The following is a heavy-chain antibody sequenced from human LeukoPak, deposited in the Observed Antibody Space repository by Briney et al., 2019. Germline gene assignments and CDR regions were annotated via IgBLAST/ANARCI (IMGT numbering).Heavy chain of an antibody. CDR1: GFTFSSYG. J-gene: IGHJ4*02. V-gene: IGHV3-30*02. Sequence: GGSLRLSCAASGFTFSSYGMHWVRQAPGKGLEWGAFIRYDGSNKYYADSVKGRFTISRDNSKNTLYLQMNSLRAEDTAVYYCAKDRSISGGRKQTDFDYWGQGTLVTVSS. CDR3: AKDRSISGGRKQTDFDY. CDR2: IRYDGSNK. D-gene: IGHD4-23*01.